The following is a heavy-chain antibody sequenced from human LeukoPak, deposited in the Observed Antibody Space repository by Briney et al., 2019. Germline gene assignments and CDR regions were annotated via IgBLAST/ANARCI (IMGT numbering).Heavy chain of an antibody. CDR1: GFPLSSYS. CDR3: VRVKGSYFDY. CDR2: ISSSGSAI. J-gene: IGHJ4*02. D-gene: IGHD2-15*01. V-gene: IGHV3-48*01. Sequence: GGSLRLSCAASGFPLSSYSVNWVRQAPGKGLEWVSYISSSGSAIYYVDSVKGRFTVSRDNAKNSLFLQMNSPRAEDTAVYYCVRVKGSYFDYWGQGALVTVSS.